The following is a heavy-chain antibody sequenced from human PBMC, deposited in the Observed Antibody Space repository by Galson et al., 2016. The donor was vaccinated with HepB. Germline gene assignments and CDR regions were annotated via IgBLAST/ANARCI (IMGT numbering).Heavy chain of an antibody. J-gene: IGHJ4*02. CDR2: ISSAGGYI. D-gene: IGHD3-16*01. CDR3: ARFISSSGVFDH. V-gene: IGHV3-21*01. Sequence: SLRLSCAASGFAFGSYGMNWVRQTPGKGLEWVSFISSAGGYIYYADSTRGRFTISRDSAKNSLFLHMNSLTVEDTALYYCARFISSSGVFDHWGQGTLVTVSS. CDR1: GFAFGSYG.